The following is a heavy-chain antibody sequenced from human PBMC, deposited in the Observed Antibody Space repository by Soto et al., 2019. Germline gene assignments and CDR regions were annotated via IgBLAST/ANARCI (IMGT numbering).Heavy chain of an antibody. CDR2: INPNGGTT. CDR3: ARLATVTPPYYFDY. D-gene: IGHD4-17*01. V-gene: IGHV1-46*01. Sequence: GASVKVSCKASGYTFISFYVHWVRQAPGQGLEWMGLINPNGGTTAYAQKFQGRVTMTTDTSTSAVYMELSSLRSEDTAVYYCARLATVTPPYYFDYWGQGTLVTVSS. CDR1: GYTFISFY. J-gene: IGHJ4*02.